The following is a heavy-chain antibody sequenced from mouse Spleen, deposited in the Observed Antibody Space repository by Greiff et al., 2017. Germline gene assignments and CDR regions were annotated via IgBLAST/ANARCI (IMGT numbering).Heavy chain of an antibody. CDR2: IYPGSGNT. V-gene: IGHV1-76*01. J-gene: IGHJ3*01. CDR3: ARGDYYGSSPFAY. D-gene: IGHD1-1*01. CDR1: GYTFTDYY. Sequence: QVQLQQSGAELVRPGASVKLSCKASGYTFTDYYINWVKQRPGQGLEWIARIYPGSGNTYYNEKFKGKATLTAEKSSSTAYMQLSSLTSEDSAVYFCARGDYYGSSPFAYWGQGTLVTVSA.